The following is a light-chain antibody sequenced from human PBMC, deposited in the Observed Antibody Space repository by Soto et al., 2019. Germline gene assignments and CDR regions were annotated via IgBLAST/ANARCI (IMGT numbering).Light chain of an antibody. J-gene: IGLJ1*01. CDR3: SSYTSSSTLLYV. V-gene: IGLV2-14*01. CDR2: DVS. Sequence: QSALTQPASVSGSPGQSITISCTGTSSDVGGYNYVSWYQQHPGKAPKLMIYDVSNRPSGVSNRFSGSKSVNTASLTISGLQAEDEADYYCSSYTSSSTLLYVFGTGTQVTVL. CDR1: SSDVGGYNY.